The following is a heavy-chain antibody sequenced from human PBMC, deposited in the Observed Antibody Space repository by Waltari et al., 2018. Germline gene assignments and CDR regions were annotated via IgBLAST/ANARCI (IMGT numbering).Heavy chain of an antibody. Sequence: QVQLVQSGAEVKKPGSSVKVSCKASGGTFSSYAIRWLRQAPGQGLEWMGGIIPIFGTANYEQKFQGRVTITADKSTSTAYMELSSLRSEDTAVYYCANDNQVIAMVTWGQGTLVTVSS. D-gene: IGHD2-21*01. V-gene: IGHV1-69*14. CDR1: GGTFSSYA. CDR3: ANDNQVIAMVT. J-gene: IGHJ5*02. CDR2: IIPIFGTA.